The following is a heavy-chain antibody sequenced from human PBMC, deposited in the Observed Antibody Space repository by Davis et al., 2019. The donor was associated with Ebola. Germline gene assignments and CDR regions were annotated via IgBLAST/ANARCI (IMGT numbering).Heavy chain of an antibody. D-gene: IGHD1-26*01. J-gene: IGHJ3*01. CDR2: IFPGDSDT. V-gene: IGHV5-51*01. Sequence: KVSCKASGYKFSDYWIGWVRQEPGKGLEWMGIIFPGDSDTRYSPSFQGQVTIPADKSISTVYLQWSSLKASDTAVYFCAKGRGPYRRGDAFDVWGRGTMVTVSS. CDR3: AKGRGPYRRGDAFDV. CDR1: GYKFSDYW.